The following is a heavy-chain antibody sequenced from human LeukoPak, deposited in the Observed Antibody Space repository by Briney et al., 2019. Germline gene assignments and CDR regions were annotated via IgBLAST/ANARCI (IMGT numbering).Heavy chain of an antibody. CDR3: ASGELPWGAFDI. V-gene: IGHV4-30-2*01. J-gene: IGHJ3*02. CDR1: GGSISSGGYS. Sequence: SETLSLTCAVSGGSISSGGYSWSWIRQPPGKGLEWIGYIYHSGSTYYNPSLKSRVTISVDRSKNQFSLKLSSVTAADTAVYYCASGELPWGAFDIWGQGTMVTVSS. D-gene: IGHD1-26*01. CDR2: IYHSGST.